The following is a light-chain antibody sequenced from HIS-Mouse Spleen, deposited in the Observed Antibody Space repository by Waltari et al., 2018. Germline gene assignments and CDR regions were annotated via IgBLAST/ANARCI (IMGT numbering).Light chain of an antibody. V-gene: IGLV3-25*03. CDR2: KAS. J-gene: IGLJ3*02. CDR3: QSADSSGTPGV. Sequence: SYELTQPPSVSVSPGQTARITCSGDALPKQYAHWYQQKPGQAPVLVIYKASERPSGIPERFAGSSSGTTVTLTISGVQAEDEADYYCQSADSSGTPGVFGGGTKLTVL. CDR1: ALPKQY.